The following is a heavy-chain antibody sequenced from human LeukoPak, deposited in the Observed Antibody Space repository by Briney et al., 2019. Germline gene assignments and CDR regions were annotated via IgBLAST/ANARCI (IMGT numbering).Heavy chain of an antibody. D-gene: IGHD3-22*01. CDR1: GFTFSTSW. J-gene: IGHJ4*02. CDR2: INSDGSGT. CDR3: AKEAWGGYYDSSGYPFDY. Sequence: PGGSLRLSCAASGFTFSTSWMHWVRQAPGKGLVWVSRINSDGSGTTYADSVKGRFTVSRDNSKNTLYLQMNSLRAEDTAVYYCAKEAWGGYYDSSGYPFDYWGQGTLVTVSS. V-gene: IGHV3-74*01.